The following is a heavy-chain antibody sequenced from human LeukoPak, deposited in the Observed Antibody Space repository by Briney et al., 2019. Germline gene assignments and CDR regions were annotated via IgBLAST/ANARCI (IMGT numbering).Heavy chain of an antibody. V-gene: IGHV3-30-3*01. CDR3: ARGPRAVDYYDSSGYHLGGY. CDR1: GFTFSSSA. Sequence: GGSLRLSCAASGFTFSSSAMNWVRQAPGKGLEWVAVISYDGSNKYYADSVKGRFTISRDNSKNTLYLQMNSLRAEDTAVYYCARGPRAVDYYDSSGYHLGGYWGQGTLVTVSS. J-gene: IGHJ4*02. CDR2: ISYDGSNK. D-gene: IGHD3-22*01.